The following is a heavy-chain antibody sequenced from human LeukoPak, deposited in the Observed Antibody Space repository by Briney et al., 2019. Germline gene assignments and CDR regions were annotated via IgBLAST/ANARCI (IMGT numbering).Heavy chain of an antibody. J-gene: IGHJ4*02. CDR3: AKDEPLDRRNYDFWSGHLDY. Sequence: GGSLRLSCAASGLTVTNAWMNWVRQAPGKGLEWVGRIASKTDGGTTDYAAPVKGRFTISRDDSKNTLFLQMNSLRAEDTAVYYCAKDEPLDRRNYDFWSGHLDYWGQGTLVTVSS. CDR1: GLTVTNAW. D-gene: IGHD3-3*01. CDR2: IASKTDGGTT. V-gene: IGHV3-15*04.